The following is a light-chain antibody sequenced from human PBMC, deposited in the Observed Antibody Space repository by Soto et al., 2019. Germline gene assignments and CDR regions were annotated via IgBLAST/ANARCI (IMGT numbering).Light chain of an antibody. CDR3: AAWDDSLNGGV. Sequence: QSVLSQPPSVSEAPRQRVTISCSGSSSNIGSNAVNWYQQVPGKAPKLLIYYDDLLPSGVSDRFSGSKSGTSASLAISGLQFEDGADYYCAAWDDSLNGGVFGGGTKLTVL. CDR2: YDD. J-gene: IGLJ3*02. V-gene: IGLV1-36*01. CDR1: SSNIGSNA.